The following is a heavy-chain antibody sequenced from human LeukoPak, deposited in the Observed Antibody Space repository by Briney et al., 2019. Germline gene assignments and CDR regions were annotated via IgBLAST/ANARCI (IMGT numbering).Heavy chain of an antibody. CDR3: ARDIGGPSYYDSSGYARDY. CDR2: IYYSGST. Sequence: SETLSLTCTVSGGSISSYYWSWIRQPPGKGLEWIGYIYYSGSTNYNPSLKSRVTISVDTSKNQFSLKLSSVTAADTAVYYCARDIGGPSYYDSSGYARDYWGQGTLVTVSS. D-gene: IGHD3-22*01. CDR1: GGSISSYY. J-gene: IGHJ4*02. V-gene: IGHV4-59*01.